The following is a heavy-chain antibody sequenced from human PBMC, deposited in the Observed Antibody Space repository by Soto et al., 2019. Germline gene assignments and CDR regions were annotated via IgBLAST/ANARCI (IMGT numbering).Heavy chain of an antibody. Sequence: GGSLRLSCAASGFTFSSYAMHWVRQAPGKGLEWVALISFDGSDKFYADSVKGRFTISRDNSKNTLYLQMNTLRPEDTAVYYCARKCSSTSCHQFYYYYALDVWGQGTTVTVSS. V-gene: IGHV3-30-3*01. CDR3: ARKCSSTSCHQFYYYYALDV. CDR1: GFTFSSYA. D-gene: IGHD2-2*01. CDR2: ISFDGSDK. J-gene: IGHJ6*02.